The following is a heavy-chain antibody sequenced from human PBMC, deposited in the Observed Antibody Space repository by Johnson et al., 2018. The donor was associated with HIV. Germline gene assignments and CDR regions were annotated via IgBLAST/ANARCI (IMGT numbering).Heavy chain of an antibody. CDR2: IKQDGSEK. J-gene: IGHJ3*02. Sequence: VQLVESGGGVVQPGRSLRLSCAASGFTFSSYWMSWVRQAPGKGLECVANIKQDGSEKYYVDSVKGRFTISRDNANKSLDLQMNSLGAEDTAVCDCAGVLRVTQAFDSWGQGTMVTVSS. D-gene: IGHD2-15*01. CDR3: AGVLRVTQAFDS. CDR1: GFTFSSYW. V-gene: IGHV3-7*01.